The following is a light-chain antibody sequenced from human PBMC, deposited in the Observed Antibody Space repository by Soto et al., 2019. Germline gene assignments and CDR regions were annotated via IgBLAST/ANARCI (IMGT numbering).Light chain of an antibody. V-gene: IGLV2-8*01. CDR3: SSNAGSNNFV. Sequence: QSALTQPPSASGSPGQSVTISCTGTSSDVGASNYVSWYQQHPGKAPKLMIFAVSKRPSGAPDRFSGSKSGNTASLTVSGLQAEDAADYYCSSNAGSNNFVFGSGTKLTVL. CDR1: SSDVGASNY. CDR2: AVS. J-gene: IGLJ1*01.